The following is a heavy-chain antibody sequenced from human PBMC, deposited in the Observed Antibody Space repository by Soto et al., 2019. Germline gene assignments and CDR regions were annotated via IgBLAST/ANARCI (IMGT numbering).Heavy chain of an antibody. J-gene: IGHJ3*01. Sequence: EGQLLQSGGGLVQPGESLRLSCAASGFTFSSSGMSWVRQAPGKGLEWVSSISIRGDYRYYADSVKGRFTISRDNSKNTLYLQMSSLTAEYTALYYCANHGGFDFWGQGTRVAVSS. V-gene: IGHV3-23*01. CDR2: ISIRGDYR. CDR1: GFTFSSSG. CDR3: ANHGGFDF. D-gene: IGHD4-17*01.